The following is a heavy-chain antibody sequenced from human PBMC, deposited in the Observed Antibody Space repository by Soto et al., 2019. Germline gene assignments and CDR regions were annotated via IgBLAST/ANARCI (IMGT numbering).Heavy chain of an antibody. CDR1: GFTFSSYG. Sequence: GGSLRLSCAASGFTFSSYGMHWVRQAPGKGLEWVAVIWYDGSNKYYADSVKGRFTISRDNSKNTLYLQMNSLRAEETAGYYWAGDRGSRHVIMITFGGVIGGAFDIWGQGTMVTVSS. V-gene: IGHV3-33*01. CDR2: IWYDGSNK. D-gene: IGHD3-16*02. J-gene: IGHJ3*02. CDR3: AGDRGSRHVIMITFGGVIGGAFDI.